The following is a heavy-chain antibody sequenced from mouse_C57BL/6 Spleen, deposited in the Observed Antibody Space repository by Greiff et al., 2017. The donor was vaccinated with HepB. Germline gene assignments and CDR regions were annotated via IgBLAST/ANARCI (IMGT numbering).Heavy chain of an antibody. J-gene: IGHJ2*01. D-gene: IGHD2-5*01. Sequence: QVQLQQPGAELVRPGSSVKLSCKASGYTFTSYWMHWVKQRPIQGLEWIGNIDPSDSETHYNQKFKDKATLTVDKSSSTAYMQLSSLTSEDSAVYYCARGRRSDYYSNFGYFDYWGQGTTLTVSS. CDR1: GYTFTSYW. CDR3: ARGRRSDYYSNFGYFDY. CDR2: IDPSDSET. V-gene: IGHV1-52*01.